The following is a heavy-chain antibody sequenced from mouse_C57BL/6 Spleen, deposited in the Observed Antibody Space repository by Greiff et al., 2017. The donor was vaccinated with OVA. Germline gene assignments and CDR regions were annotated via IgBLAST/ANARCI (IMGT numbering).Heavy chain of an antibody. D-gene: IGHD1-1*01. CDR3: ASSLTTVVAHYYAMDY. CDR1: GYTFTSYG. Sequence: VQLQQSGAELARPGASVKLSCKASGYTFTSYGISWVKQRTGQGLEWIGEIYPRSGNTYYNEKFKGKATLTADKSSSTAYMDLRSLTSEDSAVYFCASSLTTVVAHYYAMDYWGQGTSVTVSS. CDR2: IYPRSGNT. V-gene: IGHV1-81*01. J-gene: IGHJ4*01.